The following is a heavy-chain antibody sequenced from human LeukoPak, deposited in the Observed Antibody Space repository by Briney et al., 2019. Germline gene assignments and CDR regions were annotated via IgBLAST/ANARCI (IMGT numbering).Heavy chain of an antibody. CDR2: IIPILGIA. J-gene: IGHJ4*02. D-gene: IGHD3-22*01. V-gene: IGHV1-69*04. CDR1: GGTFSSYT. CDR3: ARDSGDSSGYYLAGGGPFDY. Sequence: GASVKVSCKASGGTFSSYTISWVRQAPGQGLEWMRRIIPILGIANYAQKFQGRVTITADKSTSTAYMELSSLRSEDTAVYYCARDSGDSSGYYLAGGGPFDYWGQGALVTVSS.